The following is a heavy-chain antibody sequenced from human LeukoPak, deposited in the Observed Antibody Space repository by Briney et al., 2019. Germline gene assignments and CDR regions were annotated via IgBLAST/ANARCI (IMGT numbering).Heavy chain of an antibody. D-gene: IGHD6-13*01. J-gene: IGHJ4*02. CDR3: AKGNADAGYFDY. CDR1: GFTFSSYG. CDR2: IRYDGSNK. V-gene: IGHV3-30*02. Sequence: GGSLRLPCAASGFTFSSYGMHWVRQAPGKGLEWVAFIRYDGSNKYYADSVKGRFTISRDNSKNTLYLQMNSLRAEDTAVYYCAKGNADAGYFDYWGQGTLVTVSS.